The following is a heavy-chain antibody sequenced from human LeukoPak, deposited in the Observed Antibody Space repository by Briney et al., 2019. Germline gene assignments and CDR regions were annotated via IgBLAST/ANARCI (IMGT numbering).Heavy chain of an antibody. CDR2: IYTSGST. CDR1: GGSISSYY. D-gene: IGHD4-23*01. V-gene: IGHV4-4*07. J-gene: IGHJ4*02. Sequence: SETLSLTCTVSGGSISSYYWSWIRQPAGKGLEWIGRIYTSGSTNYNPSLKSRVTISVDKSKNQFSLKLSSVTAADTAVYYCARDSGVYGGNFGFDYWGQGTLVTVPS. CDR3: ARDSGVYGGNFGFDY.